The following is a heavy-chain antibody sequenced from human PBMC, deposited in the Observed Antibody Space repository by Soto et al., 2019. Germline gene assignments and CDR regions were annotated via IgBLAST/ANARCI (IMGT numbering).Heavy chain of an antibody. Sequence: GGSLRLSCVISRLTFSNYALNWVRQAPGKGLEWVSSISGSGDTTYHADSVKGRFTISRDNSKNTLYLQMNSLRAEDTAVYYCARGSMAVAGTDWFDPWGRGTLVTVSS. CDR2: ISGSGDTT. D-gene: IGHD6-19*01. CDR1: RLTFSNYA. CDR3: ARGSMAVAGTDWFDP. J-gene: IGHJ5*02. V-gene: IGHV3-23*01.